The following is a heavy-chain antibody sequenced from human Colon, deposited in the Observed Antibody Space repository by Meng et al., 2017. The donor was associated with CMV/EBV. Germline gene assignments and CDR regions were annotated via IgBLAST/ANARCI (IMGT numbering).Heavy chain of an antibody. Sequence: ESLKISCAASGFSFSSYWMSWVRQAPGKGLEWVANIKQDGSEKYYVDSVKGRFTISRDNARNSLHLQMNSLRAEDTAVYYCAKDIRNMAGGDYWGQGTLVTVSS. CDR2: IKQDGSEK. V-gene: IGHV3-7*01. CDR3: AKDIRNMAGGDY. D-gene: IGHD2-21*01. CDR1: GFSFSSYW. J-gene: IGHJ4*02.